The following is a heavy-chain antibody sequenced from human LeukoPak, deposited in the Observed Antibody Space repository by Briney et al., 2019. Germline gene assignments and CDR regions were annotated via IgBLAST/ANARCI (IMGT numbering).Heavy chain of an antibody. J-gene: IGHJ4*02. CDR1: GFTFSSYA. Sequence: GGSLRLSCTASGFTFSSYAMHWVRQAPGKGLEYVSGISSNGGSTYYANSVKGRFTISRDNSKNTLYLQMNSLRAEDTAVYYCARVPRTVTKYYFDYWGQGTLVTVSS. CDR2: ISSNGGST. D-gene: IGHD4-17*01. CDR3: ARVPRTVTKYYFDY. V-gene: IGHV3-64*01.